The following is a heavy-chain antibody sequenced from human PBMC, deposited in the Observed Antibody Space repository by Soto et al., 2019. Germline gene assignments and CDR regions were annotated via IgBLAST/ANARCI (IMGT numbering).Heavy chain of an antibody. V-gene: IGHV4-34*01. Sequence: SETLSLTCAVYGGSFSGYYWSWIRQPPGKGLEWIGEINHSGSTNYNPSLKSRVTISVDTSKNQFSLKLSSVTAADTAVYYCARDGLWFGEFSWWFDPWGQGTLVTVSS. CDR3: ARDGLWFGEFSWWFDP. D-gene: IGHD3-10*01. CDR1: GGSFSGYY. CDR2: INHSGST. J-gene: IGHJ5*02.